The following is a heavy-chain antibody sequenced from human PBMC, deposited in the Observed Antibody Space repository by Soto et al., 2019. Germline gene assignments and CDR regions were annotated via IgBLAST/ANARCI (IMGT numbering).Heavy chain of an antibody. Sequence: EVQLVESGGGLVQPGRSLRLSCAASGFTFDDYAMHWVRQAPGKGLEWVSGISWNSGSIGYADSVKGRFTISRDNAKNSLYLQMNSLRAEDTALYYCAKDNTLWIQLPTFDPWGQGTLVTVSS. D-gene: IGHD5-18*01. CDR1: GFTFDDYA. CDR3: AKDNTLWIQLPTFDP. V-gene: IGHV3-9*01. J-gene: IGHJ5*02. CDR2: ISWNSGSI.